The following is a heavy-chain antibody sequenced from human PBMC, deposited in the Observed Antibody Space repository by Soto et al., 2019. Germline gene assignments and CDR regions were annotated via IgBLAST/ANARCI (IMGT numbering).Heavy chain of an antibody. V-gene: IGHV5-51*01. CDR3: ARTQGYYYYYMDV. Sequence: GESLKISCKGSGYSFTSYWIGWVRQMPGKGLEWMGIIYPGDSDTRDSPSFQGQVTISADKSISTAYLQWSSLKASDTAMYYYARTQGYYYYYMDVWGKGTTVTVSS. J-gene: IGHJ6*03. CDR2: IYPGDSDT. CDR1: GYSFTSYW.